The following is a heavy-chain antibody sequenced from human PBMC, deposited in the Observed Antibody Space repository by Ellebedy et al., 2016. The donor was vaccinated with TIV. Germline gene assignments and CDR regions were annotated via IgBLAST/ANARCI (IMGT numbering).Heavy chain of an antibody. Sequence: GESLKISCVASGLSFRSYWMSWVRQAPGKGLEWVANIYQDGSNQYYVDSVKGRFTISRDNANNSLFLQMNSLRAEDTAVYYCARRGSYGDYAVQINSWFDTWGRGTLVAVSS. CDR2: IYQDGSNQ. CDR3: ARRGSYGDYAVQINSWFDT. CDR1: GLSFRSYW. J-gene: IGHJ5*02. V-gene: IGHV3-7*01. D-gene: IGHD4-17*01.